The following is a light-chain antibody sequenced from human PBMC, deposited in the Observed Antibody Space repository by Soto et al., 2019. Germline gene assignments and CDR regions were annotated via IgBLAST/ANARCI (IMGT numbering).Light chain of an antibody. J-gene: IGKJ1*01. CDR3: QQTYSVPPT. V-gene: IGKV1-39*01. Sequence: DLHVTQSPSSLSASVGDRVTLTCRTSQHVATYLNWYQQKSGRAPTLLSYSSSGLQPGVSPRFSGSGSGTDFTLTITRLQSEDVATYFWQQTYSVPPTSGQGTTVDFK. CDR2: SSS. CDR1: QHVATY.